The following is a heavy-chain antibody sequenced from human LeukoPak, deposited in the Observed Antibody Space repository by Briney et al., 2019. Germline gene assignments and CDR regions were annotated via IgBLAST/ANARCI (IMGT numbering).Heavy chain of an antibody. CDR2: ITASGAAM. CDR3: ASSGSYRFDY. Sequence: GGSLRLSCAASGFTFSSYFMNWVRQAPGKGLEWVSHITASGAAMFYADSVKGRFTISRDNAKNSLYLQMNSLRDEDTAVYYCASSGSYRFDYWGQGTLVTVSS. V-gene: IGHV3-48*02. CDR1: GFTFSSYF. D-gene: IGHD1-26*01. J-gene: IGHJ4*02.